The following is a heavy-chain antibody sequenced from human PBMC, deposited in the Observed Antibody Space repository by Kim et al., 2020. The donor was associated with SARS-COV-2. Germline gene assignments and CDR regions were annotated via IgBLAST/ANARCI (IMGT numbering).Heavy chain of an antibody. CDR2: IKSNTDGGTT. D-gene: IGHD3-22*01. V-gene: IGHV3-15*01. CDR3: TTTPPPKHHYHSSGYPSP. Sequence: AWRTWVRQAPGKGREWVGRIKSNTDGGTTDYAAPVKGSFIISRDDSKNTLYLQMNSLKTEDTAVYYCTTTPPPKHHYHSSGYPSPWGQGTLAT. CDR1: AW. J-gene: IGHJ5*02.